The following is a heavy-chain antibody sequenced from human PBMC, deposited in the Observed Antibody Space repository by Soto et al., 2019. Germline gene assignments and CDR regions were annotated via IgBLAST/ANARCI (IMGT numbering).Heavy chain of an antibody. CDR2: IIPIFGTA. CDR1: GGTFSSYA. V-gene: IGHV1-69*13. CDR3: AREREYGGGDCYSSYYYGMDV. D-gene: IGHD2-21*02. J-gene: IGHJ6*02. Sequence: ASVKVSCKASGGTFSSYAISWVRQAPGQGLEWMGGIIPIFGTANYAQKFQGRVTITADESTSPAYMELSSLRSEETAVYYCAREREYGGGDCYSSYYYGMDVGGQGTTVTVSS.